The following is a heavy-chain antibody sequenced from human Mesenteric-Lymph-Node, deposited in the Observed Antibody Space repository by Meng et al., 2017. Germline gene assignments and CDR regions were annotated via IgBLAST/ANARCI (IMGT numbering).Heavy chain of an antibody. D-gene: IGHD3-10*01. Sequence: QGRLKRSCPGLLKPSQTLALTCTVSGGSISSGDYYWSWIRQPPGKGLEWIGEIPHRGSSAYNPSLKSRVSMSIDKSKNQFSLKLTSVTAADTAVYHCLRGSGGSVWGQGTLVTVSS. CDR2: IPHRGSS. J-gene: IGHJ1*01. CDR1: GGSISSGDYY. CDR3: LRGSGGSV. V-gene: IGHV4-30-4*01.